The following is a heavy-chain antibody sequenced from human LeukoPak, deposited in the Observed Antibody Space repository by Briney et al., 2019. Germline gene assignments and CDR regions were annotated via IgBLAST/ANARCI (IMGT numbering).Heavy chain of an antibody. CDR2: ISWNSGSI. Sequence: PGGSLRLSCAASGFTFSSYAMHWVRHAPGKGLEWVSGISWNSGSIGYADSVKGRFTISRDNAKNSLYLQMNSLRAEDTALYYCVKANGITGTTSFDYWGQGTLVTVSS. D-gene: IGHD1-7*01. CDR1: GFTFSSYA. J-gene: IGHJ4*02. CDR3: VKANGITGTTSFDY. V-gene: IGHV3-9*01.